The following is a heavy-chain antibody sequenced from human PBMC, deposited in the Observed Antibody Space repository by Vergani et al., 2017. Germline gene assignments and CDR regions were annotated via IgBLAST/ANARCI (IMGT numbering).Heavy chain of an antibody. V-gene: IGHV4-61*02. D-gene: IGHD4-23*01. Sequence: QVQLQASGPGRVKPSQTLSLTCTMSGGSISAGYYFWSWIRQPAGKGLEWLGHISASGNASHSPSLKTLVSMSVDTSKNQFSLTVTSVTAADTAIYFCARRSGGYYGGGKVRPLRTAFDVWGHGTVVTVSS. CDR3: ARRSGGYYGGGKVRPLRTAFDV. CDR2: ISASGNA. J-gene: IGHJ3*01. CDR1: GGSISAGYYF.